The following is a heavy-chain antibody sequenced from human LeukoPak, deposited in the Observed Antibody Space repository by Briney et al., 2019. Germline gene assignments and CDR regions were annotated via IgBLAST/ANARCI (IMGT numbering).Heavy chain of an antibody. CDR2: INPNSGGT. Sequence: WASVKVSCKASGYTFTGYYKHWVRQAPGQGLEWMGWINPNSGGTNYAQKFQGWVTMTRDTSISTAYMELSRLRSDDTAVYYCARAPNTHWGYTGWYFDLWGRGTLVTVSS. D-gene: IGHD5-24*01. J-gene: IGHJ2*01. CDR1: GYTFTGYY. V-gene: IGHV1-2*04. CDR3: ARAPNTHWGYTGWYFDL.